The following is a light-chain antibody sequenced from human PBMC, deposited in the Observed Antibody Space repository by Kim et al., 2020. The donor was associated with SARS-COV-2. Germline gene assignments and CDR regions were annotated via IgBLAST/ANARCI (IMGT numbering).Light chain of an antibody. CDR1: SGRKASIY. CDR3: QSYDSSNWV. J-gene: IGLJ3*02. CDR2: EDT. Sequence: GQTVTIPCTRSSGRKASIYVQWYQQRPGSAPTTVIYEDTQRPSGVPDRFSGSIDSSSNSASLTISGLKTEDEADYYCQSYDSSNWVFGGGTKLTVL. V-gene: IGLV6-57*03.